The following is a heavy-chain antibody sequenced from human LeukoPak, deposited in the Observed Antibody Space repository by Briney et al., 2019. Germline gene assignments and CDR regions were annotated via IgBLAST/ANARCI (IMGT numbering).Heavy chain of an antibody. V-gene: IGHV1-3*01. CDR1: GYTFTSYA. Sequence: ASVKVSCKASGYTFTSYARHWVRQAPGQRLEWMGWINAGNGNTKYSQKFQGRVTITRDTSASTAYMELSSLRSEDTAVYYCARVDAYYNWFDPRGQGTLVTVSS. D-gene: IGHD2-21*01. J-gene: IGHJ5*02. CDR3: ARVDAYYNWFDP. CDR2: INAGNGNT.